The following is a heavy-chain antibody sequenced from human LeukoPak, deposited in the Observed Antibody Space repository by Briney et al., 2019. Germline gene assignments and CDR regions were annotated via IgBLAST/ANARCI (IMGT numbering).Heavy chain of an antibody. CDR2: IYSGAGT. V-gene: IGHV3-23*03. CDR1: GFTFSSYA. Sequence: GGSLRLSCAASGFTFSSYAMSWVRQAPGKGLEWVSVIYSGAGTYYADSVKGRFTISRDNSKNALYLQMNSLRAEDTAVYYCAGGLPTPFDYWGQGTLVTVSS. D-gene: IGHD5-18*01. CDR3: AGGLPTPFDY. J-gene: IGHJ4*02.